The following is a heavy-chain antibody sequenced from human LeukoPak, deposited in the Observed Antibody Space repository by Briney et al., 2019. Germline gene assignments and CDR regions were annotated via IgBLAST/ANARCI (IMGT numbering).Heavy chain of an antibody. V-gene: IGHV4-59*01. CDR2: IYYSGST. J-gene: IGHJ5*02. D-gene: IGHD3-3*01. CDR3: ARGGGITIFGVVVHDWFDP. CDR1: GGSISSYY. Sequence: SETLSLTCTVSGGSISSYYWSWIRQPPGKGLEWIGYIYYSGSTSYNPSLKSRVTISVDTSKNQFSLKLSSVTAADTAVYYCARGGGITIFGVVVHDWFDPWGQGTLVTVSS.